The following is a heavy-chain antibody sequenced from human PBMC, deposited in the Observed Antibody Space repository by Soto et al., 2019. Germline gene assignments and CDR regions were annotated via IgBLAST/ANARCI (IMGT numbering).Heavy chain of an antibody. CDR1: GYIFSKYW. D-gene: IGHD6-6*01. CDR3: VVYSRSSGRHFDY. CDR2: IYPGDSDT. Sequence: SLKISCKSSGYIFSKYWIGWVRQMPGKGLEWMGIIYPGDSDTRYSPSFQGQVTISDDKSITTAYLQWRSLKASDTAIYYCVVYSRSSGRHFDYWGQGTLVTVSS. J-gene: IGHJ4*02. V-gene: IGHV5-51*01.